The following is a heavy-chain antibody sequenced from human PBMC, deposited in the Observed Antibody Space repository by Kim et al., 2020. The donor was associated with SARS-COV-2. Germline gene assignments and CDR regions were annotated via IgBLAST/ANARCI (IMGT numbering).Heavy chain of an antibody. D-gene: IGHD6-19*01. CDR2: IDWDNDK. V-gene: IGHV2-70*11. CDR1: GFSLSTPTMC. J-gene: IGHJ4*02. CDR3: ARTVADSSGWDVHFDS. Sequence: SGPTLVNPTQTLTLTCTFSGFSLSTPTMCVTWIRQSPGKALEWLARIDWDNDKYYSTSLKTRLTISKDTSKNQVVLTMTNMDPVDTATYYCARTVADSSGWDVHFDSWGQGTLVTVSS.